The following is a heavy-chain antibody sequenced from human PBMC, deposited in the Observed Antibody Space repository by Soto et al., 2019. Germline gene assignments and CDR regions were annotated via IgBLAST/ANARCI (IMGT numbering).Heavy chain of an antibody. Sequence: EVHLLESGGGLVQPGGSLRLSCAAYGFTFSRYDMHWVRQTTGKGLEGVAALGASGDLYYAASVQGRFTISRDNAKNSLYLQMNSLSAGDTAVYFCAKEGLLPIDAFDIWGQETMVTVSS. J-gene: IGHJ3*02. CDR3: AKEGLLPIDAFDI. CDR1: GFTFSRYD. CDR2: LGASGDL. V-gene: IGHV3-13*05.